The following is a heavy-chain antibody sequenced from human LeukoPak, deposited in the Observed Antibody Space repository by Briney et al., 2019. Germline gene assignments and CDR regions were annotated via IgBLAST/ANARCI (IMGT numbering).Heavy chain of an antibody. J-gene: IGHJ6*03. V-gene: IGHV4-39*07. CDR2: IYYSGST. CDR3: ARDFSTYDFWSGYYYYYMDV. Sequence: KPSETLSLTCTVSGGSISSSSYYWGWIRQPPGKGLEWIGSIYYSGSTYYNPSLKSRVTISVDTSKNQFSLKLSSVTAAGTAVYYCARDFSTYDFWSGYYYYYMDVWGKGTTVTVSS. CDR1: GGSISSSSYY. D-gene: IGHD3-3*01.